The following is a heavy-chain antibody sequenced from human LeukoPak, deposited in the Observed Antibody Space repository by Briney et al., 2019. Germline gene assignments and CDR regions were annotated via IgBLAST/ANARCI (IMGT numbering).Heavy chain of an antibody. D-gene: IGHD3-16*02. CDR2: INHSGST. CDR1: GGSFSGYY. Sequence: LETLSLTCAVYGGSFSGYYWSWIRQPPGKGLEWIGEINHSGSTNYNPSLKSRVTISVDTSKNQFSLKLSSVTAADTAVYYCARGPIMITFGGVIVKEPFDYWGQGTLVTVSS. CDR3: ARGPIMITFGGVIVKEPFDY. V-gene: IGHV4-34*01. J-gene: IGHJ4*02.